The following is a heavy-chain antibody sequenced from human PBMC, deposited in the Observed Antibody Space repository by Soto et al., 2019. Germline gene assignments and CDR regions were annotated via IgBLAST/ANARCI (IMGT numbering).Heavy chain of an antibody. V-gene: IGHV3-23*01. CDR3: AKSDIYDYIWGSYRYTDYFDY. CDR2: ISGSGGST. D-gene: IGHD3-16*02. Sequence: EVQLLESGGGLVQPGGSLRLSCAASGFTFSSYAMSWVRQAPGKGLEWVSAISGSGGSTYYADSVKGRFTISRDNSKTTLYLQMNSLRAEDTAVYYCAKSDIYDYIWGSYRYTDYFDYWGQGTLVTVSS. CDR1: GFTFSSYA. J-gene: IGHJ4*02.